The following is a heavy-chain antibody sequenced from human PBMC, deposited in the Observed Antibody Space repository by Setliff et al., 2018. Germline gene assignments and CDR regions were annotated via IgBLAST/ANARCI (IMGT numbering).Heavy chain of an antibody. D-gene: IGHD2-15*01. CDR1: GGSSSSHY. CDR2: IHYSGTT. V-gene: IGHV4-59*11. J-gene: IGHJ4*02. Sequence: PSETLSLTCTVSGGSSSSHYWSWIRQPPGKGLEWIGYIHYSGTTNYNPSLKSRVTLSLDTAKNQFSLELRAVTAADTALYYCARENGYCSGGACYFMFDYRGQGTLVTVSS. CDR3: ARENGYCSGGACYFMFDY.